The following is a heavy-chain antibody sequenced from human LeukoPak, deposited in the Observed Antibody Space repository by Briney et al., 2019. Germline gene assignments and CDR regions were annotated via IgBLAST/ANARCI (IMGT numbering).Heavy chain of an antibody. CDR1: GFTFSGYG. V-gene: IGHV3-7*04. Sequence: GGSLRLSCAASGFTFSGYGMSWVRQAPGKGLEWVANINQDGSEKYYVDSVKGRVTISRDNAKNSLYLQMNSLRAEDTAVYYCARGRNMDVWGQGTTVTVSS. D-gene: IGHD1-14*01. CDR2: INQDGSEK. J-gene: IGHJ6*02. CDR3: ARGRNMDV.